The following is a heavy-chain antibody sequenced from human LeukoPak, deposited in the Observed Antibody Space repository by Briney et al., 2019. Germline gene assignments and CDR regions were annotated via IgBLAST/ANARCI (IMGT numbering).Heavy chain of an antibody. CDR2: IHNAGNT. Sequence: PGGSLRLSCSASRVTVSNNYMSWVRQAPGKGLEWVSIIHNAGNTYYADSVKGRFTISRDISRNTVSLQMNSLRAEDTAVYYCTRARYGNYWFDPWGQGTLVTVSS. V-gene: IGHV3-66*01. D-gene: IGHD5-18*01. J-gene: IGHJ5*02. CDR3: TRARYGNYWFDP. CDR1: RVTVSNNY.